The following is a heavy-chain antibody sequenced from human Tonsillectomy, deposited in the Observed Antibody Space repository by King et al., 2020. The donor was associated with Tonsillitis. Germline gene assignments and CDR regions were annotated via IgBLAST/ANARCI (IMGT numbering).Heavy chain of an antibody. V-gene: IGHV4-34*01. J-gene: IGHJ5*02. CDR3: ARYFGSYELDP. CDR2: INHSGST. Sequence: VQLQQWGAGLLKPSETLSLTCAVYGGSFSGYYWNWIRQPPGKGLEWIGEINHSGSTNYNPSLKSRVTISVDTSKNQFSLKLSSVTAADTAVYYCARYFGSYELDPWGQGTLVTVSS. CDR1: GGSFSGYY. D-gene: IGHD2-21*01.